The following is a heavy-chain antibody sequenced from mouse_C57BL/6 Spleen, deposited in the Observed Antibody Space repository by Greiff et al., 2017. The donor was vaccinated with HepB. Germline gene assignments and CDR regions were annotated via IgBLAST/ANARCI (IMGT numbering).Heavy chain of an antibody. V-gene: IGHV5-12*01. CDR3: ARRGTVVSYYFDY. D-gene: IGHD1-1*01. CDR2: ISNGGGST. CDR1: GFTFSDYY. J-gene: IGHJ2*01. Sequence: EVKLVDSGGGLVQPGGSLKLSCAASGFTFSDYYMYWVRQTPEKRLEWVAYISNGGGSTYYPDTVKGRFTISRDNAKNTLYLQMSRLKSEDTAMYYCARRGTVVSYYFDYWGQGTTLTVSS.